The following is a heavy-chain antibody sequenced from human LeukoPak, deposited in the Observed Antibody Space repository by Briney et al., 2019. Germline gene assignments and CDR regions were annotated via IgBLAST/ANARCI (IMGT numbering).Heavy chain of an antibody. CDR2: INCDGSKT. CDR1: GFTFDDYA. J-gene: IGHJ6*02. Sequence: PGGSLRLSCAASGFTFDDYAMHWVRQAPGKGLEWVSLINCDGSKTYYADSVKGRFTISRDNSKNSLYLQMNSLRAEDTALYYCAKGPSGSHYYYGMDVWGQGTTVTVSS. D-gene: IGHD7-27*01. V-gene: IGHV3-43D*03. CDR3: AKGPSGSHYYYGMDV.